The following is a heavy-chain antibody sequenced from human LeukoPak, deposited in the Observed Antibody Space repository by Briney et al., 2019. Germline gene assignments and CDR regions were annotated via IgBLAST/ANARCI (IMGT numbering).Heavy chain of an antibody. J-gene: IGHJ4*02. CDR1: GYTFTSYA. V-gene: IGHV1-3*01. D-gene: IGHD1-26*01. CDR2: INAGNGNT. CDR3: ARRGYSGYHIVGH. Sequence: ASVKVSCKASGYTFTSYAMHWVRQAPGQRLEWMGWINAGNGNTKYSRKFQGRVTITRDTSASTAYMELSSLRSEDTAVYYRARRGYSGYHIVGHWGQGTLVTGSS.